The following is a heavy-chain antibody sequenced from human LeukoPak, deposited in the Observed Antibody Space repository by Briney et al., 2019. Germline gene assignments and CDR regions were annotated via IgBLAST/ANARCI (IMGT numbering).Heavy chain of an antibody. J-gene: IGHJ4*02. CDR1: GYTFTSYH. CDR2: INPSGGST. Sequence: ASVTVSCKASGYTFTSYHMHWVRQAPGQGLEWMGIINPSGGSTSYAQKFQGRVTMTRDTSTSTVYMELSSLRSEDTAVYYCARVKKSGYDLGYWGQGTLVTVSS. V-gene: IGHV1-46*01. D-gene: IGHD5-12*01. CDR3: ARVKKSGYDLGY.